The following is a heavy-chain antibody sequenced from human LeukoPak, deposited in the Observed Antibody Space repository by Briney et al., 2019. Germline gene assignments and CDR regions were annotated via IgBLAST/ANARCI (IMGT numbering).Heavy chain of an antibody. CDR3: ARVPYCGGDCYYDY. CDR1: GFTFSSYA. CDR2: ISYDGSNK. J-gene: IGHJ4*02. Sequence: GGSLRLSCAASGFTFSSYAMHWVRQAPGKGLEWVAVISYDGSNKYYADSVKGQFTISRDNSKNTLYLQMNSLRAEDTAVYYCARVPYCGGDCYYDYWGQGTLVTVSS. D-gene: IGHD2-21*02. V-gene: IGHV3-30-3*01.